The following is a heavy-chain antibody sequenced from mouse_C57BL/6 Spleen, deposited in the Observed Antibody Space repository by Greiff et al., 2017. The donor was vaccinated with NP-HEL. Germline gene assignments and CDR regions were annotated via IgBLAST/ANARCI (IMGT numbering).Heavy chain of an antibody. D-gene: IGHD1-1*01. CDR1: GYAFSSSW. Sequence: VQLQQSGPELVKPGASVKISCKASGYAFSSSWMNWVKQRPGKGLEWIGRIYPGDGDTNYNGKFKGKATLTADKSSSTAYMQLSSLTSEDSAVYFCAVVVADAMDYWGQGTSVTVSS. V-gene: IGHV1-82*01. CDR2: IYPGDGDT. CDR3: AVVVADAMDY. J-gene: IGHJ4*01.